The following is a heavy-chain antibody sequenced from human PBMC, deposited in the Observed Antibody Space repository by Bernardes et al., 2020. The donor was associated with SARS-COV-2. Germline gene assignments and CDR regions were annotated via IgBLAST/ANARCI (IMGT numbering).Heavy chain of an antibody. CDR2: ISSSSSTT. V-gene: IGHV3-48*04. CDR3: ATAGDYRFDY. J-gene: IGHJ4*02. D-gene: IGHD4-17*01. Sequence: GGSLRLSCAASGFTFSNYNMNWVRQAPGKGLEWVSYISSSSSTTNYADSVKGRFTISRDNAKNTLYLEMNSLRAEDTAVYYCATAGDYRFDYWGQGTLLTVSS. CDR1: GFTFSNYN.